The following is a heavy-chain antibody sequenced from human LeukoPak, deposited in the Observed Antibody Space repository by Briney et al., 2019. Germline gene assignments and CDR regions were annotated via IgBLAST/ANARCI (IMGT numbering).Heavy chain of an antibody. D-gene: IGHD6-19*01. CDR1: NGSISSYY. V-gene: IGHV4-4*07. CDR3: ARGDRAVAGAWGWFDP. J-gene: IGHJ5*02. CDR2: IHASGST. Sequence: SETLSLTCTVSNGSISSYYWSWIRQPAGKGLEWIGRIHASGSTNYNPSLKSRVTMSVDTPKNQFSLKLSSMTAADTAIYFCARGDRAVAGAWGWFDPWGQGTLVTVSS.